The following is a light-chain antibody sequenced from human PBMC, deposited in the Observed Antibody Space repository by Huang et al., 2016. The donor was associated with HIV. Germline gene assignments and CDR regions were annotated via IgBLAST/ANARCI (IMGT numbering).Light chain of an antibody. Sequence: EIVMTQSPATLSVSPGERATLSCRASQSVSSSLAWYQQKPGQAPRRIIYGVSTRATSIPAGICGGRCGSAFTLTISSLQYEEVAVYYCQQYDNWPLYTFGQGTKLEIK. J-gene: IGKJ2*01. CDR2: GVS. CDR1: QSVSSS. CDR3: QQYDNWPLYT. V-gene: IGKV3-15*01.